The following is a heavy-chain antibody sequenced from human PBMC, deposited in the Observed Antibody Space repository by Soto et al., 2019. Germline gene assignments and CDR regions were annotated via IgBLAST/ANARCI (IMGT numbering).Heavy chain of an antibody. CDR1: GGSFSGYY. Sequence: ILSLNCAVYGGSFSGYYWSGIRQPPGKGLEWIGEINHSGSTNYNPSLKSRVTISVDTSKNQFSLKLSSVTAADTAVYYCARGPGGSTNMGGAAAGTAFDYWGQGTLVTVS. V-gene: IGHV4-34*01. CDR3: ARGPGGSTNMGGAAAGTAFDY. D-gene: IGHD6-13*01. CDR2: INHSGST. J-gene: IGHJ4*02.